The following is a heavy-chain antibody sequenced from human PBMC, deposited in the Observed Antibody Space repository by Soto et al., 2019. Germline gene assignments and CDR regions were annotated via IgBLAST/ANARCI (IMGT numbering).Heavy chain of an antibody. V-gene: IGHV3-30-3*01. J-gene: IGHJ5*02. CDR1: GFTISSYA. CDR3: AREYYDFWSGYYFGMYNWFDP. CDR2: ISYDGSNK. D-gene: IGHD3-3*01. Sequence: ERPLSLSSAASGFTISSYAMHCVRQAPGKGLGWVAVISYDGSNKYYADSVKGRFTISRDNSKNTLYLQMNSLRAEDTAVYYCAREYYDFWSGYYFGMYNWFDP.